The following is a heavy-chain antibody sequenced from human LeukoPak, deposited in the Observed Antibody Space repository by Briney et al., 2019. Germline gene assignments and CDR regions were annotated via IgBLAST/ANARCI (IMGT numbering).Heavy chain of an antibody. J-gene: IGHJ4*02. CDR2: ITNSGGAT. CDR3: AKATIGTVVTPGRLDS. D-gene: IGHD4-23*01. CDR1: GFSFSSYA. V-gene: IGHV3-23*01. Sequence: GGSLRLSCAASGFSFSSYAISWVRQAPGKGLEWVASITNSGGATTYADSVKGRFIISRDNSKNTLFLQMNTLIAEDTAVYYCAKATIGTVVTPGRLDSWGQGTLVTVSS.